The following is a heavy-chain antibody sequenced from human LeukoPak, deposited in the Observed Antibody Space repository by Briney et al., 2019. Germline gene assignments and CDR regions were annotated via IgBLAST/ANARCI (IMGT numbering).Heavy chain of an antibody. CDR1: GGSISSYY. CDR2: IYYSGST. Sequence: PSETLSLTCTVSGGSISSYYWSWIRQPPGKGLEWLGYIYYSGSTNYNPSLKSRVTISVDTSKNQFSLKLSSVTAADTAVYYCARGYYYDSSGYYSTRRPGPLSFDYWGQGTLVTVSS. CDR3: ARGYYYDSSGYYSTRRPGPLSFDY. J-gene: IGHJ4*02. D-gene: IGHD3-22*01. V-gene: IGHV4-59*01.